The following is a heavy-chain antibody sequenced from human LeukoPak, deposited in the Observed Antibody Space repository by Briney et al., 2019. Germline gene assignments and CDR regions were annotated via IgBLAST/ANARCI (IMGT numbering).Heavy chain of an antibody. CDR2: ISGSGGST. CDR1: GFTFSSYA. Sequence: GGSLRLSCAASGFTFSSYAMNWVRQAPGKGLEWVSAISGSGGSTYYADSVKGRFTISRDNSKNTLYLQMNSLRAEDTAVYYCARADILTGYSTDYYYYYMDVWGKGTTVTVSS. J-gene: IGHJ6*03. V-gene: IGHV3-23*01. CDR3: ARADILTGYSTDYYYYYMDV. D-gene: IGHD3-9*01.